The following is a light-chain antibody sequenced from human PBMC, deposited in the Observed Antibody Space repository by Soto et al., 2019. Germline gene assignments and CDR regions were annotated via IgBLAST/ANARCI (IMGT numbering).Light chain of an antibody. CDR1: SSNIGSNT. CDR3: AAWDDSLSGYV. J-gene: IGLJ1*01. CDR2: SNN. V-gene: IGLV1-44*01. Sequence: QSVLPQPPSASGTPGQRVTISCSGSSSNIGSNTVNWYQQLPGTAPKLLIYSNNQRPSGVPDRFSGSKSGTSASLAISGLQSEDEADYYCAAWDDSLSGYVFGTGTKVTVL.